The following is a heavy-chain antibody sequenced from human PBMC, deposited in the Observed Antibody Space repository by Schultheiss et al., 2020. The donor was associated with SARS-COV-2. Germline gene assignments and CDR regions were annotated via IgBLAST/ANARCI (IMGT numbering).Heavy chain of an antibody. CDR2: IVSDGSAS. D-gene: IGHD3-10*01. Sequence: GGSLRLSCAASGFTFSNYWMHWVRQTPGKGLVWVSRIVSDGSASAYADSVKGRFTISRDNAKNSLYLQMNSLRAEDTAVYYCARTWFGDHGVDYWGQGTLVTVSS. CDR1: GFTFSNYW. J-gene: IGHJ4*02. V-gene: IGHV3-74*03. CDR3: ARTWFGDHGVDY.